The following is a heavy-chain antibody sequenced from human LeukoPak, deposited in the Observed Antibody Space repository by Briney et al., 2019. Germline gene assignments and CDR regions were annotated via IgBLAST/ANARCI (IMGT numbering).Heavy chain of an antibody. CDR3: TTSFYDILTGYYDY. V-gene: IGHV3-15*01. CDR1: GFTFSNAW. J-gene: IGHJ4*02. CDR2: IKSKTDGGTT. D-gene: IGHD3-9*01. Sequence: GGSLRLSCAASGFTFSNAWMSWVRQAPGKGLEWLGRIKSKTDGGTTDYAAPVKGRFTISRDDSKNTLYLQMNSLKTEDTAVYYCTTSFYDILTGYYDYWGQGTLVTVSS.